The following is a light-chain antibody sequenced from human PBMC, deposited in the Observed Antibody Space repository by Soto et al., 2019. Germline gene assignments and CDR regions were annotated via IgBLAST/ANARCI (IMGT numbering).Light chain of an antibody. V-gene: IGKV2-28*01. CDR3: MQGLQSPVS. J-gene: IGKJ4*01. CDR2: LGS. CDR1: QSLLHSNGDNY. Sequence: DTVMTQSPLSLSVTPGEPASISCRSSQSLLHSNGDNYLDWYVQKPGQSPQLLIYLGSNRASGVTERFSGSASGTDFTLKIRRVEAEDVGVSYCMQGLQSPVSFGGGTKVEIK.